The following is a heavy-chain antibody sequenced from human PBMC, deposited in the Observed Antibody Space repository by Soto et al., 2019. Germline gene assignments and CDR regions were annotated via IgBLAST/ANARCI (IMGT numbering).Heavy chain of an antibody. V-gene: IGHV4-34*01. CDR1: GGSFSGYY. CDR2: INHSGST. D-gene: IGHD3-22*01. J-gene: IGHJ4*02. CDR3: ARGGVYYDSSPYYYGPTLDY. Sequence: SETLSLSCAVYGGSFSGYYWSWIRQPPGKGLEWTGEINHSGSTNYNPSLKSRVTISVDTSKNQFSLKLSSVTAADTAVYYCARGGVYYDSSPYYYGPTLDYWGQGTLVT.